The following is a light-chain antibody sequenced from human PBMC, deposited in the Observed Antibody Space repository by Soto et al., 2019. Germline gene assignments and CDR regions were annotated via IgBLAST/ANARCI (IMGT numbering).Light chain of an antibody. CDR1: QSIGSH. Sequence: EILLTQSPATLSLSPGERATISCRASQSIGSHLVWYQQKPGQAPRLLIYDASNRATGIPARFSCSGFGTDFTLTISSLEPEDFAVYYCQQRSTWPRTFGGGTKVEIK. CDR2: DAS. J-gene: IGKJ4*01. CDR3: QQRSTWPRT. V-gene: IGKV3-11*01.